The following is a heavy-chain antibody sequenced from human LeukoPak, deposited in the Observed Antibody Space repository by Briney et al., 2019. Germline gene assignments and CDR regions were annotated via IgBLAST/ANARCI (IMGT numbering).Heavy chain of an antibody. CDR3: AKDCSGGSCFDY. V-gene: IGHV3-30*18. CDR2: ISYDGSNK. CDR1: RFTFSSYG. Sequence: GRSLRLSCAASRFTFSSYGMHWVRQAPGKGLEGVAVISYDGSNKYYADSVKGRFTISRDNSKNTLYLQMNSLRAEDTAVYYCAKDCSGGSCFDYWGQGTLVTVSS. D-gene: IGHD2-15*01. J-gene: IGHJ4*02.